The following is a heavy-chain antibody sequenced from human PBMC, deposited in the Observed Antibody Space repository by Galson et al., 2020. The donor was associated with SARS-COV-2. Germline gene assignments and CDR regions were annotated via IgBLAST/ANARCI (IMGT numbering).Heavy chain of an antibody. J-gene: IGHJ6*02. V-gene: IGHV4-34*01. CDR3: ARARSGSTWYQTYYGMDV. CDR1: GGSFSGYY. Sequence: SETLSLTCAVYGGSFSGYYWSWIRQPPGKGLEWIGEINHRGSINHNPSLTSRVVVSVDTSKNQFSLNLTSVTAADTAVYYCARARSGSTWYQTYYGMDVWGQGTMVTVS. D-gene: IGHD6-13*01. CDR2: INHRGSI.